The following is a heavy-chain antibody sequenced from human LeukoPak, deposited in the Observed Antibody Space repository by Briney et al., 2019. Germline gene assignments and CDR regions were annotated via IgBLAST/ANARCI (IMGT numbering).Heavy chain of an antibody. J-gene: IGHJ6*02. D-gene: IGHD3-10*01. CDR3: AAERGITMVRGANYSYYGMDV. Sequence: ASVKVSCKASGYTFTSYYMHWVRQAPGQGLEWMGIINPSGGSTSYAQKFQGRVTMTRGTSTSTVYMELSSLRSEDTAVYYCAAERGITMVRGANYSYYGMDVWGQGTTVTVSS. V-gene: IGHV1-46*01. CDR2: INPSGGST. CDR1: GYTFTSYY.